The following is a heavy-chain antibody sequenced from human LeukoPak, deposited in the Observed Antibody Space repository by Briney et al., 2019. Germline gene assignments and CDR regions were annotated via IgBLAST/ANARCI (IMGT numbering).Heavy chain of an antibody. V-gene: IGHV3-23*01. CDR1: GFTFSSYA. D-gene: IGHD3-16*01. CDR2: INHSGGNT. Sequence: GGSLRLSCAASGFTFSSYAMSWVRQAPGKGLEWVSAINHSGGNTYHADSVKGRFTISRDNSKNTLYLQMNSLRAEDTAVYYCARDFLHLGGWGQGTMVTVSS. CDR3: ARDFLHLGG. J-gene: IGHJ3*01.